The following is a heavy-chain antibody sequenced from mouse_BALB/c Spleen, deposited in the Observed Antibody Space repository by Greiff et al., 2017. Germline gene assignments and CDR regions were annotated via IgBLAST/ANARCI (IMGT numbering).Heavy chain of an antibody. J-gene: IGHJ3*01. CDR2: ILPGSGST. CDR1: GYTFSSYW. V-gene: IGHV1-9*01. D-gene: IGHD1-1*01. Sequence: VQLQQSGAELMKPGASVKISCKATGYTFSSYWIEWVKQRPGHGLEWIGEILPGSGSTNYNEKFKGKATFTADTSSNTAYMQLSSLTSEDSAVYYCARWDYYGSSYGFAYWGQGTLVTVSA. CDR3: ARWDYYGSSYGFAY.